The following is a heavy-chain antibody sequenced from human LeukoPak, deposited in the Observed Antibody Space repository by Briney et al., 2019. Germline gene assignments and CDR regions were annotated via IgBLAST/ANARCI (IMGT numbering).Heavy chain of an antibody. Sequence: SSFSGGGDATYYAHSVEGRFAVSRDNSKKTLYLQLNSLRAEDTAVYYCTRDQRKYCSRTTCFVFDIWGQGTVVSVSS. V-gene: IGHV3-23*01. D-gene: IGHD2-2*01. J-gene: IGHJ3*02. CDR2: FSGGGDAT. CDR3: TRDQRKYCSRTTCFVFDI.